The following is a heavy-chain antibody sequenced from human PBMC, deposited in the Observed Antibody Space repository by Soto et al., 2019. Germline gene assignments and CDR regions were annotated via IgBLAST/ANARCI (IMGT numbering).Heavy chain of an antibody. CDR3: ARVVGIFGVVQNTLAENYYYYMDV. J-gene: IGHJ6*03. D-gene: IGHD3-3*01. CDR2: MNPNSGNT. V-gene: IGHV1-8*01. CDR1: GYTFTSYD. Sequence: ASVKVSCKASGYTFTSYDINWVRQATGQGLEWMGWMNPNSGNTGYAQKFQGRVTMTRNTHISTAYMELSSLRSEDTAVYYWARVVGIFGVVQNTLAENYYYYMDVWGKGTTVTVSS.